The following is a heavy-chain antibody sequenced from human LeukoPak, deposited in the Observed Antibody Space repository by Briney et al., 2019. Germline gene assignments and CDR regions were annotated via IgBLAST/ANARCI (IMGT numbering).Heavy chain of an antibody. Sequence: PSETLSLTCTVSGGSISSYYWSWIRQPAGKGLEWIGRIYTSGSTNYNPSLKSRVTMSVDTSKNQFSLKLSSVTAADTAVYYCVRSPSIAAACRAFGAFDIWGQGTMVTVSS. CDR2: IYTSGST. CDR1: GGSISSYY. V-gene: IGHV4-4*07. J-gene: IGHJ3*02. D-gene: IGHD6-13*01. CDR3: VRSPSIAAACRAFGAFDI.